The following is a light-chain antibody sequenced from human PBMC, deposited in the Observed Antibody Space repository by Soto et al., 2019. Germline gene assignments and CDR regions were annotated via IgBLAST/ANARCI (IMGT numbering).Light chain of an antibody. CDR1: QSLLNSNGYNY. CDR2: SGS. V-gene: IGKV2-28*01. J-gene: IGKJ2*01. CDR3: MKALHTPPYT. Sequence: VMTQSPLSMTVTPGEPASITCKSSQSLLNSNGYNYLVWYLQKPGQSPQLLMFSGSNRASGVPDRFSGSGSGTDSTLKISRVEAEDVGVSYCMKALHTPPYTFGQGTKLEIK.